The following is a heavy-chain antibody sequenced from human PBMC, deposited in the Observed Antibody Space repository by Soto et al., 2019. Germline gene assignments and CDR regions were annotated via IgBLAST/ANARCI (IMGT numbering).Heavy chain of an antibody. Sequence: PGGSLRLSCAASGFSFNNYAMYWVRQAPGKGLEWVSGISLSGSSTYYADSVKGRFTITRDNSKNTLYLQMNSLRAGDTAVYYCAKGSGYSGDTGFDYCGQGTLVTVSS. J-gene: IGHJ4*02. CDR2: ISLSGSST. CDR1: GFSFNNYA. CDR3: AKGSGYSGDTGFDY. V-gene: IGHV3-23*01. D-gene: IGHD5-18*01.